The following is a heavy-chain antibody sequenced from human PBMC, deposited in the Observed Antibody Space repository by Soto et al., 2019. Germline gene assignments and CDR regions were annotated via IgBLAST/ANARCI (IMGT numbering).Heavy chain of an antibody. CDR2: IWYDGSNK. V-gene: IGHV3-33*01. CDR3: ARDGNHYYGSGSYYSPHMNFDY. Sequence: GESLKISCAASGFTFSSYGMHWVRQAPGKGLEWVAVIWYDGSNKYYADSVKGRFTISRDNSKNTLYLQMNSLSAEDTAVYYCARDGNHYYGSGSYYSPHMNFDYWGQGTLVTVSS. CDR1: GFTFSSYG. J-gene: IGHJ4*02. D-gene: IGHD3-10*01.